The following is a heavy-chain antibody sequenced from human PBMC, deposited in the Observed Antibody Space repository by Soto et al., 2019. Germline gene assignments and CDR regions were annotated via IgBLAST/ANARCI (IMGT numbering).Heavy chain of an antibody. Sequence: GASVKVSCKASGYTFTSYGISWVRQAPGQGLEWMGWISAYNGNTNYAQKLQGRVTMTTDTSTSTAYMELRSLRSDDTAVYYCARDRYYDSSGYLDYWGRGTLVTVSS. CDR2: ISAYNGNT. V-gene: IGHV1-18*01. CDR3: ARDRYYDSSGYLDY. D-gene: IGHD3-22*01. J-gene: IGHJ4*02. CDR1: GYTFTSYG.